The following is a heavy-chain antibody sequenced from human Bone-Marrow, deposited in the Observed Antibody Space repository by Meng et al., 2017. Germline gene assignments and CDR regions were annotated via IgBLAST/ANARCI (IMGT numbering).Heavy chain of an antibody. V-gene: IGHV1-2*06. Sequence: ASVLVSCKASGYTSPDYWLHWLRRAPGQGLEWMGRINPKSGDTHYAQRFQGRVTMTGDTSISTAYMELSGLRSDDTAMYYCARDENISATGKLFGDYWGQGTLVTGSS. CDR2: INPKSGDT. CDR3: ARDENISATGKLFGDY. D-gene: IGHD6-13*01. CDR1: GYTSPDYW. J-gene: IGHJ4*02.